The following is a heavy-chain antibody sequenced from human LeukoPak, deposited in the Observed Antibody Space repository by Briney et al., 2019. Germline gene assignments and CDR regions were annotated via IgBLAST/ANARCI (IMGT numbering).Heavy chain of an antibody. D-gene: IGHD3-3*01. CDR1: GYTFTSYG. CDR2: ISAYNGNT. J-gene: IGHJ6*03. CDR3: ARGYDFWSGYYNNYYYYMDV. Sequence: GASVKVSCKTSGYTFTSYGISWVRQAPGQGLEWMGWISAYNGNTNYAQKLQGRVTMTTDTSTSTAYMELRSLRSDDTAVYYCARGYDFWSGYYNNYYYYMDVWGKGTTVTVSS. V-gene: IGHV1-18*01.